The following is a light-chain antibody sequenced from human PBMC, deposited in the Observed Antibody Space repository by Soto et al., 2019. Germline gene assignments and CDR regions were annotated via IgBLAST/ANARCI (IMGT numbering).Light chain of an antibody. J-gene: IGLJ3*02. V-gene: IGLV2-23*02. CDR3: CSYAGNNALV. Sequence: QSALTQPASVSGSRGQSITISCTGTSNNVGSYNFVSWYRQYPGKAPELIIYEVSQRPSTFFNRFSGSKSGNTASLTISGLQSDDEAAYYCCSYAGNNALVFGGGTKVTVL. CDR2: EVS. CDR1: SNNVGSYNF.